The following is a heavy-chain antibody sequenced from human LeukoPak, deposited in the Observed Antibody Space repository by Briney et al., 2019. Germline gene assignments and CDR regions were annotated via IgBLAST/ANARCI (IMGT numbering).Heavy chain of an antibody. Sequence: GGSLRLSCAASGFTFDDYAMHWVRQAPGKGLEWVSGISWNSGSIGYADSVKGRFTISRDNAKNSLYLQMNSLRAEDTAVYYCAKEGPPYYDFWSGFFDYWGQGTLVTVSS. J-gene: IGHJ4*02. CDR2: ISWNSGSI. CDR3: AKEGPPYYDFWSGFFDY. D-gene: IGHD3-3*01. V-gene: IGHV3-9*01. CDR1: GFTFDDYA.